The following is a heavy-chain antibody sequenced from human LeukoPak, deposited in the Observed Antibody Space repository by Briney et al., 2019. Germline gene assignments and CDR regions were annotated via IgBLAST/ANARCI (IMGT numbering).Heavy chain of an antibody. CDR2: IYYSGST. Sequence: SETLSLTCTVSGGSISSYYWSWIRQPPGKGLEWIGYIYYSGSTNYNPSLKSRVTISVDTSKNQFSLKLSSVTAADTAVYYCARARGDCSRPRDPMCRSYWYFDLWGRGTLVTVSS. CDR1: GGSISSYY. J-gene: IGHJ2*01. V-gene: IGHV4-59*01. CDR3: ARARGDCSRPRDPMCRSYWYFDL. D-gene: IGHD2-21*02.